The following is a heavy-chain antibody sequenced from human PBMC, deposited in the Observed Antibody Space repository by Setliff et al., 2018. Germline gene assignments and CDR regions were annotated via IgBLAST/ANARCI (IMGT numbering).Heavy chain of an antibody. CDR2: IYPEDSDT. D-gene: IGHD3-10*01. J-gene: IGHJ6*02. CDR1: GYSFTSYW. V-gene: IGHV5-51*01. CDR3: MRQDFYGSGSPSKGNAMDV. Sequence: PGESLKISCKGSGYSFTSYWIGWVRQMPGKGLEWMGIIYPEDSDTRHSPSFPGHVTISADKSINTAYLQWSSLKASDSAIYYCMRQDFYGSGSPSKGNAMDVWGQGTTVTVSS.